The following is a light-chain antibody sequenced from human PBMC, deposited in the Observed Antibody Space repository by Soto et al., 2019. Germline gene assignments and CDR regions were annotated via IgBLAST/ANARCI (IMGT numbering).Light chain of an antibody. V-gene: IGKV1-5*03. J-gene: IGKJ3*01. CDR1: QSISSW. CDR3: QQYNSPPGFT. CDR2: KAS. Sequence: DIQMTQSPSTLSASVGDRVTITCRASQSISSWLAWYQQKPGKAPKILIYKASSLESGVPSRFSGSGSGTEFTLTISSLQPDDFSTYHCQQYNSPPGFTFGPGTKVDIK.